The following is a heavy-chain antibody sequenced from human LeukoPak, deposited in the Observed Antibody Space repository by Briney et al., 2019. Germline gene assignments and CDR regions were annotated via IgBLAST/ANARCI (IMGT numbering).Heavy chain of an antibody. CDR1: GYTFTSYG. V-gene: IGHV1-18*01. Sequence: ASVKVSCKASGYTFTSYGIRWVRQAPGQGLEWMGWISAYNGNTNYAQKLQGRVTMTTDTSTSTAYMELRSLRSDDTAVYYCVVVPAAIGGNWFDPWGQGTLVTVSS. D-gene: IGHD2-2*02. CDR3: VVVPAAIGGNWFDP. J-gene: IGHJ5*02. CDR2: ISAYNGNT.